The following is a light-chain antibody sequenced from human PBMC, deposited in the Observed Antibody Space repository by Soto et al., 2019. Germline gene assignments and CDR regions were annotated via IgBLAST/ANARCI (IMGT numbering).Light chain of an antibody. CDR3: CSYAGSYTYV. J-gene: IGLJ1*01. V-gene: IGLV2-8*01. CDR1: SSDVGGYNY. Sequence: QSVLTQPPSASGSPGQSVTISCTGTSSDVGGYNYVSWYQQYPGKAPKLMTYEVSKRPSGVPDRFSGSKSGNTASLTVSGLQAEDEADYYCCSYAGSYTYVFGTGTKVTVL. CDR2: EVS.